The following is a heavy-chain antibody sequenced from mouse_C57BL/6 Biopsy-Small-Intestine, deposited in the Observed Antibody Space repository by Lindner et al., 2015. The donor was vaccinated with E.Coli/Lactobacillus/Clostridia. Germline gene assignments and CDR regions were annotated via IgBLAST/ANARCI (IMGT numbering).Heavy chain of an antibody. CDR1: GYAFTNYL. V-gene: IGHV1-54*01. CDR2: INPGSGGT. CDR3: ARSGLQLSLRDYYYAMDY. Sequence: VQLQESGAELVRPGTSVKVSCKASGYAFTNYLIEWVKQRPGQGLEWIGVINPGSGGTNYNEKFKDKATLTADKSSSTAYMQLSSLTSEDSAVYFCARSGLQLSLRDYYYAMDYWGQGTSVTVSS. D-gene: IGHD3-2*02. J-gene: IGHJ4*01.